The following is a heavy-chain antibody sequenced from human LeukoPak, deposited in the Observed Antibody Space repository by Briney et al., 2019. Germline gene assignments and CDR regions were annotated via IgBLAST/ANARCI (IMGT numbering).Heavy chain of an antibody. CDR3: ASSEISGRIDY. Sequence: ASVKVSCKASGYSFADYYMHWVRQAPGQGLEWMGWIKPNSGDTRSAQKFQGRVTMTRDTSISTAYMELSSLRYDDTAVYYCASSEISGRIDYWGQGTLVTVSS. V-gene: IGHV1-2*02. CDR2: IKPNSGDT. D-gene: IGHD3-10*01. J-gene: IGHJ4*02. CDR1: GYSFADYY.